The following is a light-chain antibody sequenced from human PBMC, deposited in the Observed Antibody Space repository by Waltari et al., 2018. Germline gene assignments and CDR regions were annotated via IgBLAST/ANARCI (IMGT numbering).Light chain of an antibody. CDR1: QGVLYSSNNKNY. CDR2: WAS. V-gene: IGKV4-1*01. Sequence: DIVMTQSLDSLAVSLGERATINCKSSQGVLYSSNNKNYLAWYQQKPGQPPKLLIYWASTRESGVPDRFSGSGSGTDFTLTISSLQAEDVAVYYCQQYYSTPLTFGGGTKVEIK. CDR3: QQYYSTPLT. J-gene: IGKJ4*01.